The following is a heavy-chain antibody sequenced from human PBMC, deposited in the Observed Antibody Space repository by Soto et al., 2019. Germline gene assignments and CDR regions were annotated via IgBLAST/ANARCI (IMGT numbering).Heavy chain of an antibody. CDR2: IDPSGGGA. V-gene: IGHV1-46*01. Sequence: ASVKVSCKASGYTFTNYYIHWVRQAPGQGLEWMGIIDPSGGGASYAQKFQGRLTMTRDTSTSTVYMELSSLRSEDTAVYYCARDRVDCSGGNCWRSVEDTWGQGTLVTVSS. CDR3: ARDRVDCSGGNCWRSVEDT. CDR1: GYTFTNYY. J-gene: IGHJ5*02. D-gene: IGHD2-15*01.